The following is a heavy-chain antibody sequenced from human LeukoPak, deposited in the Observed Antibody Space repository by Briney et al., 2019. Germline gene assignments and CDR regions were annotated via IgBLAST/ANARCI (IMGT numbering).Heavy chain of an antibody. J-gene: IGHJ4*02. Sequence: SDTLSLTCAVSGYSISSSNWWGWIRPPPGKGLAWIGYIYYSGSIYYNPSLKSRVTMSVDTSKNQFSLKLSSVTAVDTAVYYCARIRGYCSGGSCYPDYWGQGTLVTVSS. CDR1: GYSISSSNW. CDR3: ARIRGYCSGGSCYPDY. V-gene: IGHV4-28*05. CDR2: IYYSGSI. D-gene: IGHD2-15*01.